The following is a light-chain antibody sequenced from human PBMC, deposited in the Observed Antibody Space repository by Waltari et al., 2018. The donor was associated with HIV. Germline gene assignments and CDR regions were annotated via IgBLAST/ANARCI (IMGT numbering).Light chain of an antibody. CDR3: AAWDDTLNGWV. CDR2: SNE. V-gene: IGLV1-44*01. J-gene: IGLJ3*02. Sequence: SVLTQPPSASGTPGQRVTISCSGSNSNIGPNTGNWYRQLPGTTPQLLIHSNEQWPSVVPDRFSCSKSGTSASLAISGLQSEDEADYYCAAWDDTLNGWVFGGGTKLTVL. CDR1: NSNIGPNT.